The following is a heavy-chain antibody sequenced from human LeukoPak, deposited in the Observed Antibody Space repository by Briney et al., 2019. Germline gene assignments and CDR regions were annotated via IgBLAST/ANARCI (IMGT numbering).Heavy chain of an antibody. CDR2: ISSSSSYT. Sequence: PGGSLRLSCAASGFTFSDYYMSWIRQAPGKGLEWVSYISSSSSYTNYADSVKGRFTISRDSAKNSLYLQMNSLRAEDTAVYYCARVQGYCSSTSCSLWDYWGQGTLVTVSS. CDR1: GFTFSDYY. CDR3: ARVQGYCSSTSCSLWDY. J-gene: IGHJ4*02. V-gene: IGHV3-11*06. D-gene: IGHD2-2*01.